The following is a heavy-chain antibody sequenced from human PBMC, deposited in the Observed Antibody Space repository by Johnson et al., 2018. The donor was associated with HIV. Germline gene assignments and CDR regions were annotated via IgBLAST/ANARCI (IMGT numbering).Heavy chain of an antibody. D-gene: IGHD6-13*01. CDR3: ARERTTAACGTHDAFDL. Sequence: MLLVESGGGVVRPGGSLRLSCAASGFTFDDYGMSWVRQAPGKGLEWVSGINWNGGSTGYADSVKGRFTISRDNAKNSLYLQMNSLRAEDTALYYWARERTTAACGTHDAFDLWGQGKMVTVSS. CDR2: INWNGGST. CDR1: GFTFDDYG. J-gene: IGHJ3*01. V-gene: IGHV3-20*04.